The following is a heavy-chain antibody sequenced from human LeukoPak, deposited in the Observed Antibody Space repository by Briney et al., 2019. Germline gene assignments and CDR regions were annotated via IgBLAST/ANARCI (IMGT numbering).Heavy chain of an antibody. CDR3: ARVNYYGSGSYYFEWQGLYYYYYMDV. Sequence: GGSLRLSCAASEFSVGSNYMTWVRQAPGKGLEWVAFIRYDGSNKYYADSVKGRFTISRDNSKNTLYLQMNSLRAEDTAVYYCARVNYYGSGSYYFEWQGLYYYYYMDVWGKGTTVTISS. V-gene: IGHV3-30*02. CDR2: IRYDGSNK. CDR1: EFSVGSNY. J-gene: IGHJ6*03. D-gene: IGHD3-10*01.